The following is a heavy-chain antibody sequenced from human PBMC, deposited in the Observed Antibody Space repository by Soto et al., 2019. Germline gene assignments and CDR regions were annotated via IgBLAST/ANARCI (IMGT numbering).Heavy chain of an antibody. CDR2: IYYSGST. CDR3: ARLGAATPVFEP. J-gene: IGHJ5*02. CDR1: GGSISSYY. V-gene: IGHV4-59*08. D-gene: IGHD2-15*01. Sequence: SETLSLTCTVSGGSISSYYWSWIRQPPGKGLEWIGYIYYSGSTNYNPSLKSRVTISVDTSKDQFSLKLSSVTAADTAVYYCARLGAATPVFEPWGQGTLVTVSS.